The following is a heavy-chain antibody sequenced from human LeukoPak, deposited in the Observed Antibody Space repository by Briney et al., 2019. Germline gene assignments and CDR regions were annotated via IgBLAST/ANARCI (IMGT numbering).Heavy chain of an antibody. CDR3: ARMLPHCSGGSCRTDYYYYYYMDV. CDR2: IYNSGGT. J-gene: IGHJ6*03. V-gene: IGHV4-59*01. CDR1: GGSISSYS. Sequence: SGTLCLSCAVSGGSISSYSRSWIRQPPGKGLECVWYIYNSGGTNDNPHPKSRVTISVDTSKNQFSMTLSSVTAADTDVYYCARMLPHCSGGSCRTDYYYYYYMDVWGKGTTVTVSS. D-gene: IGHD2-15*01.